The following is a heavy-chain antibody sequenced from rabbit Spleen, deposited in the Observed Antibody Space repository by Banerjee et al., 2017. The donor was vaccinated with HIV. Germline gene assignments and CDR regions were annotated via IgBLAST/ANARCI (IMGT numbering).Heavy chain of an antibody. Sequence: QSLEESGGGLVQPEGSLTLTCTASGFSFSSSYDMCWVRQAPGKGLEWIGCIYTGSSGYTYYASWAKGRFTISKTSSTVDLKMTSLTAADTATYFCARDSITDNSYGDFNLWGPGTLVTVS. CDR2: IYTGSSGYT. CDR1: GFSFSSSYD. J-gene: IGHJ4*01. CDR3: ARDSITDNSYGDFNL. V-gene: IGHV1S40*01. D-gene: IGHD6-1*01.